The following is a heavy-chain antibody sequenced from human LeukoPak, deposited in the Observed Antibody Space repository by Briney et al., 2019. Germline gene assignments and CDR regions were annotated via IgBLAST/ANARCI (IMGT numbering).Heavy chain of an antibody. CDR3: ARDIRYGGYQDDAFDI. V-gene: IGHV4-59*01. CDR2: IYYSGST. Sequence: PSETLSLTCTVSGGSISSYYWSWIRQPPGKGLEWIGYIYYSGSTNYNPSLKSRVTISVDTSKNQFSLKLSSVTAADTAVYYCARDIRYGGYQDDAFDIWGQGTMVTVSS. D-gene: IGHD4-23*01. CDR1: GGSISSYY. J-gene: IGHJ3*02.